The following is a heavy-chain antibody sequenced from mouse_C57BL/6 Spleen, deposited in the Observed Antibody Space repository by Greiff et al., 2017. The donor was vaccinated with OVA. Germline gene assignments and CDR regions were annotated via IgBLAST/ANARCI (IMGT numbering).Heavy chain of an antibody. CDR3: ARQGLLRFFDY. Sequence: EVQVVESGGDLVKPGGSLKLSCAASGFTFSSYGMSWVRQTPDKRLEWVATISSGGSYTYYPDSVKGRFTISRDNAKNTLYLQMSSLKSEDTAMYYCARQGLLRFFDYWGQGTTLTVSS. D-gene: IGHD1-1*01. CDR2: ISSGGSYT. J-gene: IGHJ2*01. CDR1: GFTFSSYG. V-gene: IGHV5-6*01.